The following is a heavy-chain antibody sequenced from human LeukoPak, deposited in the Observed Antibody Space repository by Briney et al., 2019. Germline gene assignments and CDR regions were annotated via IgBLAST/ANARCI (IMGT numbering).Heavy chain of an antibody. CDR3: ARGQSSYDFWSGYYYYYGMDV. CDR1: GGSFSGYY. D-gene: IGHD3-3*01. J-gene: IGHJ6*02. CDR2: INHSGST. V-gene: IGHV4-34*01. Sequence: PSETLSLTCAVYGGSFSGYYWSWIRQPPGKGLEWIGEINHSGSTNYNPSLKSRVTISVDTSKNQSSLKLSSVTAADTAVYYYARGQSSYDFWSGYYYYYGMDVWGQGTTVTVSS.